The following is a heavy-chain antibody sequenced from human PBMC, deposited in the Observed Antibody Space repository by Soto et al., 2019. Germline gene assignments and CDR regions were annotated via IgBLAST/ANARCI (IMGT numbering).Heavy chain of an antibody. D-gene: IGHD1-20*01. Sequence: PWGSLILACAASGFTFSSAWMTWVRQAPGKELEWIGRIKSKTDGGTIDYVAPVKGRFTISRDDLQNMLFLQMNSLTTEDTAVYYCTTDRYGYWGQGTLVTVSS. CDR1: GFTFSSAW. CDR3: TTDRYGY. CDR2: IKSKTDGGTI. J-gene: IGHJ4*02. V-gene: IGHV3-15*01.